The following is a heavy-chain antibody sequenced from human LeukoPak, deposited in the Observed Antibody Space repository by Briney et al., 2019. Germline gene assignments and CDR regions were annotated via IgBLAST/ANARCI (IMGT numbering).Heavy chain of an antibody. D-gene: IGHD1-26*01. Sequence: SETLSLTCTVSGDSISNTIYYWGWIRQPPGKGLEWIGTIYYSGSTYYNPSLKSRVTMSVDTSKNQFPLKLSSVTAADTAVYYCARHGVGATTTLFDYWGQGTLVTVSS. CDR1: GDSISNTIYY. J-gene: IGHJ4*02. V-gene: IGHV4-39*01. CDR3: ARHGVGATTTLFDY. CDR2: IYYSGST.